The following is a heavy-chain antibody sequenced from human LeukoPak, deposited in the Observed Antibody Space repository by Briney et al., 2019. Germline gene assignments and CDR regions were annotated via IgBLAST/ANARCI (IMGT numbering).Heavy chain of an antibody. V-gene: IGHV4-34*01. J-gene: IGHJ4*02. Sequence: SETLSLTCAVYGGSFSGYYWSWIRQPPGKGLEWIGEINHSGSTNYNPSLKSRVTISVDTSKNQFSLKLSSVTAADTAVYYCARGGRSCWYGGYWGQGTLVTVSS. CDR3: ARGGRSCWYGGY. CDR1: GGSFSGYY. D-gene: IGHD6-19*01. CDR2: INHSGST.